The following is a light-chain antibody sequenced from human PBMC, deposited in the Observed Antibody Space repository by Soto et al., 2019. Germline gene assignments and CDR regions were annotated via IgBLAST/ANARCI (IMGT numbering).Light chain of an antibody. Sequence: QSALTQPPSASGSPGQSVTISCTGTSSDVGGYNYVSWYQQYPGKAPKITIYEVSERPSGVPVRFSGSKSGNTASLTVSGLQAEDEADYYCSSYAGTNNVVFGGGTKLTVL. CDR3: SSYAGTNNVV. CDR2: EVS. J-gene: IGLJ3*02. V-gene: IGLV2-8*01. CDR1: SSDVGGYNY.